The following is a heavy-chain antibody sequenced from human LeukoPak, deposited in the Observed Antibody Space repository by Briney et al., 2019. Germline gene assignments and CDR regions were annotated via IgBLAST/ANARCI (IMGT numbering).Heavy chain of an antibody. D-gene: IGHD2-8*02. CDR3: AKDTSRLVVNAPLDY. J-gene: IGHJ4*02. Sequence: PGRSLRLSCAASGSTFSSYGMYWVRQAPGKGLKWVAIISYDGSNKYSADSVKGRFTISRDNPKNSLYLQMNSLRAEDTAVYYCAKDTSRLVVNAPLDYWGQGTLVTVSS. CDR1: GSTFSSYG. V-gene: IGHV3-30*18. CDR2: ISYDGSNK.